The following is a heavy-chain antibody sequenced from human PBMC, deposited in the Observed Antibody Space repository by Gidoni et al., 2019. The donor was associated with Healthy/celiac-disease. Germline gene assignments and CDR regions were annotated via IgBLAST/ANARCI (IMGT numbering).Heavy chain of an antibody. J-gene: IGHJ6*02. CDR1: GFTFDDYA. V-gene: IGHV3-43*02. CDR2: ISGDGGST. CDR3: AKDRAYGSGRHDYYYYGMDV. D-gene: IGHD3-10*01. Sequence: EVQLVESGGGVVQPGGSLRLSCAASGFTFDDYAMHWVRQAPGKGLEWVSLISGDGGSTYYADSVKGRFTISRDNSKNSLYLQMNSLRTEDTALYYCAKDRAYGSGRHDYYYYGMDVWGQGTTVTVSS.